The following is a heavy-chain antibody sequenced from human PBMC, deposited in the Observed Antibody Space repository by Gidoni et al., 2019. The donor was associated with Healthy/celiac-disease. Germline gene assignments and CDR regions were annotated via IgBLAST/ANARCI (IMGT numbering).Heavy chain of an antibody. D-gene: IGHD2-2*01. V-gene: IGHV3-15*01. CDR3: TTDLYCSSTSCPMASFDY. CDR1: GFTFSNAC. J-gene: IGHJ4*02. Sequence: EVQLVESGGGLVKPGGSLRLSCAASGFTFSNACMSWVRQAPGKGLEWVGRIKSKTDGGTTDYAAPVKGRFTISRDDSKNTLYLQMNSLKTEDTAVYYCTTDLYCSSTSCPMASFDYWGQGTLVTVSS. CDR2: IKSKTDGGTT.